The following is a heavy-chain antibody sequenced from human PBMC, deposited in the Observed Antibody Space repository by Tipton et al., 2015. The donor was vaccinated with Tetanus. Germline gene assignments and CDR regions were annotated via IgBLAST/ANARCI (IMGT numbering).Heavy chain of an antibody. Sequence: TLSLTCAVSGISIGSANYCWSWIRHHPRKGLEWIGYIYYRGSIHYNPSLQSRVFISLDTSANQFSLKLNSVTAADTAVYFCARVSRRSFYFDYWGPGAQVTVSS. D-gene: IGHD2/OR15-2a*01. J-gene: IGHJ4*02. CDR3: ARVSRRSFYFDY. CDR2: IYYRGSI. CDR1: GISIGSANYC. V-gene: IGHV4-31*11.